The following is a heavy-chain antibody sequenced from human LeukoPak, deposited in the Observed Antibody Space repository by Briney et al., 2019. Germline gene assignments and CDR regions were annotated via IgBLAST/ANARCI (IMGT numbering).Heavy chain of an antibody. Sequence: GGSLRLSCAASGFTFSSYAMSWVRQAPGKGLEWVSAISGSGSSTYYADSVKGQFTISRDNSKNTLYLQMNSLRAEDTAVYYCAKGSITMVRGPFDYWGQGTLVTVSS. D-gene: IGHD3-10*01. CDR1: GFTFSSYA. CDR2: ISGSGSST. CDR3: AKGSITMVRGPFDY. V-gene: IGHV3-23*01. J-gene: IGHJ4*02.